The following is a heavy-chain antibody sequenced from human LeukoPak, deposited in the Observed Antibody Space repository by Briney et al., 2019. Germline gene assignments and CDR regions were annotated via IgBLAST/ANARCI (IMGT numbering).Heavy chain of an antibody. J-gene: IGHJ4*02. D-gene: IGHD1-26*01. CDR1: GGSISSYY. CDR2: IYYSGST. CDR3: ARKVVGASFDY. V-gene: IGHV4-59*01. Sequence: PSETLSLTCTVSGGSISSYYWSWIRQPTGKGLEWIGYIYYSGSTNYNPSLKSRVTISVDTSKNQFSLKLSSVTAADTAVYYCARKVVGASFDYWGQGTLVTVSS.